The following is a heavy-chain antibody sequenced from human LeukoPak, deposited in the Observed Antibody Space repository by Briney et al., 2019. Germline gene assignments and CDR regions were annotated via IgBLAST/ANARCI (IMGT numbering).Heavy chain of an antibody. D-gene: IGHD2-2*01. CDR3: ARDRCTSTSCFFDY. Sequence: GGSLRLSCAASGFTVSSYCMAWVRQAPGKGLEGVANIKQEGSEKYYVDSVKGRFTISRDNAKNSVYLEMNSLRADDTALYYCARDRCTSTSCFFDYWGQGPLVTVSS. J-gene: IGHJ4*02. CDR1: GFTVSSYC. V-gene: IGHV3-7*01. CDR2: IKQEGSEK.